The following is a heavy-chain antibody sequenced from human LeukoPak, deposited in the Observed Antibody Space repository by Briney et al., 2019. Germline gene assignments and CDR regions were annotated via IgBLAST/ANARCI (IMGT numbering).Heavy chain of an antibody. D-gene: IGHD2-15*01. CDR2: ISAYNGNT. CDR1: GYTFTSYG. V-gene: IGHV1-18*01. CDR3: ARDPIVVVAATRAFDI. J-gene: IGHJ3*02. Sequence: ASVKVSCKASGYTFTSYGISWVRQAPGQGLEWMGWISAYNGNTNYAQKFQGRVTMTRDTSISTTYMELSRLRSDDTAVYYCARDPIVVVAATRAFDIWGQGTMVTVSS.